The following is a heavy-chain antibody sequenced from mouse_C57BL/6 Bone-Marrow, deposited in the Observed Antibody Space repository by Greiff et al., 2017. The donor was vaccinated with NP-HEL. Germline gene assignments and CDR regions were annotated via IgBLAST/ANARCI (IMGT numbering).Heavy chain of an antibody. D-gene: IGHD2-3*01. V-gene: IGHV3-6*01. CDR1: GYSITSGYY. CDR3: ARGGWLLPYWYFDV. Sequence: EVKLMESGPGLVKPSQSLSLTCSVTGYSITSGYYWNWIRQFPGNKLEWMGYISYDGSNNYNPSLKNRISITRDTSKNQFFLKLNSVTTEDTATYYCARGGWLLPYWYFDVWGTGTTVTVSS. J-gene: IGHJ1*03. CDR2: ISYDGSN.